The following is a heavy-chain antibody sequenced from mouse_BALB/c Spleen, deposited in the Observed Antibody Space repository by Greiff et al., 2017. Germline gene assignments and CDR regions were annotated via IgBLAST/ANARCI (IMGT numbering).Heavy chain of an antibody. CDR3: ARRDYGNYVFAY. Sequence: QLQESGPGLVKPSQSLSLTCTVTGYSITSDYAWNWIRQFPGNKLEWMGYISYSGSTSYNPSLKSRISITRDTSKNQFFLQLNSVTTEDTATYYCARRDYGNYVFAYWGQGTLVTVSA. CDR1: GYSITSDYA. J-gene: IGHJ3*01. V-gene: IGHV3-2*02. D-gene: IGHD2-1*01. CDR2: ISYSGST.